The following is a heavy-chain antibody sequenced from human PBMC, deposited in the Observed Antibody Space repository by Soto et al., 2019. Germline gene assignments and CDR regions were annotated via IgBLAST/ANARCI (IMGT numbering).Heavy chain of an antibody. J-gene: IGHJ3*01. CDR3: AKDRAHVAVAAIAGGVGAFDA. V-gene: IGHV3-30*05. CDR2: ISYDGRNQ. CDR1: GFTLSSYG. D-gene: IGHD6-19*01. Sequence: QIQLVQSGGGGVQPGRSLRLSCAASGFTLSSYGMHWVRQAPGKGLEWVAAISYDGRNQWYMDSLEGRFTVSRDNSESTVFLQVDSLRPEGTAMYFCAKDRAHVAVAAIAGGVGAFDAWGQGTMVTVSS.